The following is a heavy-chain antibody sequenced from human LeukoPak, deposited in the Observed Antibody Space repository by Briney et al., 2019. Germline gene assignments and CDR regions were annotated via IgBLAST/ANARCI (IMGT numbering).Heavy chain of an antibody. V-gene: IGHV1-18*01. CDR1: GYTFTSYG. D-gene: IGHD5-18*01. J-gene: IGHJ6*02. Sequence: ASVKVSCKASGYTFTSYGISWVRQAPEQGLEWMGWISAYNGSTNYAQKLQGRVTMTTDTSTSTAYMELRSLRSDDTAVYYCARDGRDTAIYYYYYGMDVWGQGTTVTVSS. CDR2: ISAYNGST. CDR3: ARDGRDTAIYYYYYGMDV.